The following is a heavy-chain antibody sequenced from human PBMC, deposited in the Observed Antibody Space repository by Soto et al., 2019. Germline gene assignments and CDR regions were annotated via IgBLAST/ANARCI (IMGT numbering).Heavy chain of an antibody. CDR2: IYSNENT. CDR3: ARANDFGADCYFFDC. J-gene: IGHJ4*02. Sequence: EVQLVESGGGLVQPGGSLRLSCEASGFSVSSTYMSWVRQAPGKGLEWVSVIYSNENTYYADSVKGRFTISRHNSKNTVYLQMNSLRAEDTAMYYCARANDFGADCYFFDCWGQGNLVTVSS. V-gene: IGHV3-53*04. CDR1: GFSVSSTY. D-gene: IGHD2-21*02.